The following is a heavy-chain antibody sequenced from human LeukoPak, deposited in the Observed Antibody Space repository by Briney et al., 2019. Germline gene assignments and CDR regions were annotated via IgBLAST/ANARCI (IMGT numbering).Heavy chain of an antibody. J-gene: IGHJ6*03. CDR1: GFTFSSYS. CDR2: ISSSSSTI. CDR3: AKDIRREYQLLRGYYYYYMDV. D-gene: IGHD2-2*01. V-gene: IGHV3-48*04. Sequence: GGSLRLSCAASGFTFSSYSMNWVRQAPGKGLEWVSYISSSSSTIYYADSVKGRFTISRDNAKNSLYLQMNSLRAEDMALYYCAKDIRREYQLLRGYYYYYMDVWGKGTTVTVSS.